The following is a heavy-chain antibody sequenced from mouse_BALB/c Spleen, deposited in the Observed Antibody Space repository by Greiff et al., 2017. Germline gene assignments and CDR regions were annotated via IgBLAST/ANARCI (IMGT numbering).Heavy chain of an antibody. J-gene: IGHJ3*01. CDR3: ARGDSYYYGTPFAY. V-gene: IGHV5-17*02. D-gene: IGHD1-1*01. CDR1: GFTFSSFG. Sequence: EVKLVESGGGLVQPGGSRKLSCAASGFTFSSFGMHWVRQAPEKGLEWVAYISSGSSTIYYADTVKGRFTISRDNPKNTLFLQMTSLRSEDTAMYYCARGDSYYYGTPFAYWGQGTLVTVSA. CDR2: ISSGSSTI.